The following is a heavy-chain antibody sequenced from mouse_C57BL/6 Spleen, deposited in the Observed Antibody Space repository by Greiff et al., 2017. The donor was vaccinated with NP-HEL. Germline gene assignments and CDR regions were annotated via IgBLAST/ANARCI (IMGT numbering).Heavy chain of an antibody. V-gene: IGHV5-9-1*02. CDR1: GFTFSSYA. CDR2: ISSGGDYI. D-gene: IGHD3-3*01. CDR3: TRDTRDPYAMDY. Sequence: EVKLMESGEGLVKPGGSLKLSCAASGFTFSSYAMSWVRQTPEKRLEWVAYISSGGDYIYYADTVKGRFTISRDNARNTLYLQMSSLKSEDTAMYYCTRDTRDPYAMDYWGQGTSVTVSS. J-gene: IGHJ4*01.